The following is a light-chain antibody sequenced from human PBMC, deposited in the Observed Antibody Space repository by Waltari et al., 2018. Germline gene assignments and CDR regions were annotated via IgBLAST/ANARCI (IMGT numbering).Light chain of an antibody. J-gene: IGKJ4*01. Sequence: DVQLTQSPSFRSASLGDRVTVTCRASQGINNYLSWYQQKPGKAPKLLIYAASLLYTGVPSRFTGSGSGTEFTLTISSLQPEDFATYYCQQLNTYPQTFGGGTKVEIK. V-gene: IGKV1-9*01. CDR1: QGINNY. CDR3: QQLNTYPQT. CDR2: AAS.